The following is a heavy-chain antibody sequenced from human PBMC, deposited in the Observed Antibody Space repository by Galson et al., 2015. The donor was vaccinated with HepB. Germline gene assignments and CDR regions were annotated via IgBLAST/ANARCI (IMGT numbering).Heavy chain of an antibody. V-gene: IGHV3-21*01. Sequence: SLRLSCAASGFTFSRNSMHWVRQAPGKGLEWVSSISSSSSHIYYADSLKGRLTISRDNAKNSLYLQMSSLRAEDTAVYYCARAPDHDFWSDYYYYYMDVWGKGTTVTVSS. CDR2: ISSSSSHI. D-gene: IGHD3-3*01. J-gene: IGHJ6*03. CDR1: GFTFSRNS. CDR3: ARAPDHDFWSDYYYYYMDV.